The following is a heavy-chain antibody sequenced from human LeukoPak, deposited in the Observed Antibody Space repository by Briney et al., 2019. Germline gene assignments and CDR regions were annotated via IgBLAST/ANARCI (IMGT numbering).Heavy chain of an antibody. J-gene: IGHJ4*02. V-gene: IGHV1-2*02. Sequence: ASVKVSCKASGYTFTGYYMHWVRQAPGQGLEWMGWINPNSGGTNYAQKFQGRVTMTRDTSISTAYMELSRLRSDDTAVYYCAREFGTYYDFWSGSRYFDYWGQGTLVTVSS. CDR3: AREFGTYYDFWSGSRYFDY. D-gene: IGHD3-3*01. CDR2: INPNSGGT. CDR1: GYTFTGYY.